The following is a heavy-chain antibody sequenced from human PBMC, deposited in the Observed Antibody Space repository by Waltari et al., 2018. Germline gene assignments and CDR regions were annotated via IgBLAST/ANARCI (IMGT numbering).Heavy chain of an antibody. Sequence: QVQLQESGPGLVKPSQTLSLTCTVSGGSISSGSYYWSWIRQPAGKGLEWIGYIYTSGSTNAKPSLKSRVTISVDTSKNQFSLKLSSVTAADTAVYYCAREGGYGDYWGQGTLVTVSS. CDR3: AREGGYGDY. D-gene: IGHD5-12*01. J-gene: IGHJ4*02. V-gene: IGHV4-61*09. CDR1: GGSISSGSYY. CDR2: IYTSGST.